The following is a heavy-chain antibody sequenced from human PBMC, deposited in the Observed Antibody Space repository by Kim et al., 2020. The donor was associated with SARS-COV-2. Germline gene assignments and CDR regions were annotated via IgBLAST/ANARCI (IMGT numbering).Heavy chain of an antibody. CDR1: GFTFSSFW. V-gene: IGHV3-74*03. D-gene: IGHD1-1*01. Sequence: GGSLRLSCAASGFTFSSFWMHWVHQAPGKGLVWVSRINSAGTTTTYADSVKGRFTISRDNARNTLSLQMSSLRDDDTAVYYCVRGGVTGSLLDYWGQGNLVTVSS. J-gene: IGHJ4*02. CDR3: VRGGVTGSLLDY. CDR2: INSAGTTT.